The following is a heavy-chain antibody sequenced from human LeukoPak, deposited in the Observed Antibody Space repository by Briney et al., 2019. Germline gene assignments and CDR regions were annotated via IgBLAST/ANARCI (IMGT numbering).Heavy chain of an antibody. J-gene: IGHJ5*02. V-gene: IGHV4-30-2*01. CDR1: GGSISSSGYS. CDR3: AAASGDYGSSADWFDP. CDR2: IYHSGST. D-gene: IGHD3-10*01. Sequence: SETLSLTCAVSGGSISSSGYSWSWIRQPPGKGLKWIGYIYHSGSTNYSPSLKSRVTISVDRSKNQFSLKLSSVTAADTAVYYCAAASGDYGSSADWFDPWGQGTLVTVSS.